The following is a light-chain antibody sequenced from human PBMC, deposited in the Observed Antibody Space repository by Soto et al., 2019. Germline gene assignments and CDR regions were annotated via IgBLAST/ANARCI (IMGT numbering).Light chain of an antibody. J-gene: IGLJ2*01. Sequence: QSVLTQSASVSGSPGQSITISCAGFSNDVGNYNLVSWYQQHPGKAPKVIIYEGTTRPSGVSNRFSGSESGNTASLTISGLQAEDEADYYCCSYAGRSVIFGGGTKFTVL. CDR2: EGT. CDR1: SNDVGNYNL. CDR3: CSYAGRSVI. V-gene: IGLV2-23*01.